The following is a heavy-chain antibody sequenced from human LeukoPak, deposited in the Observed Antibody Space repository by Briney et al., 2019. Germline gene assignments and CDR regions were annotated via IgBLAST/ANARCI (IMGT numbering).Heavy chain of an antibody. CDR3: ARDKGGEYQL. V-gene: IGHV3-11*04. CDR2: ISSSGTTI. Sequence: GASLRLSCAASGFTFSDYYMSSIRPAPGKGLDWVSYISSSGTTIYYADSVKGRFTISRDNAKNSLYPQMNSLRAEDTAVYYCARDKGGEYQLWGQGTLVTVSS. J-gene: IGHJ4*02. CDR1: GFTFSDYY. D-gene: IGHD2-2*01.